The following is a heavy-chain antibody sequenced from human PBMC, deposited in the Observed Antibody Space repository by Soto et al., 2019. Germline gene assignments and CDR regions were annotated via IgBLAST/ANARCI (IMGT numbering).Heavy chain of an antibody. CDR1: GYTFTSYG. Sequence: ASVKVSCKASGYTFTSYGISWVRQAPGQGLEWMGWISAYNGNTNYAQKLQGRVTMTTDTSTSTAYMELRSLRSDDTAVYYCARRLYDFWSGYSNNWFDPWGQGTLVTVSS. CDR3: ARRLYDFWSGYSNNWFDP. V-gene: IGHV1-18*01. D-gene: IGHD3-3*01. CDR2: ISAYNGNT. J-gene: IGHJ5*02.